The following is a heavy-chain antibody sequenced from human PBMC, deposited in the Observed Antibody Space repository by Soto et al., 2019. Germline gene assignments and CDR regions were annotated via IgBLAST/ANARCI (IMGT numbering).Heavy chain of an antibody. CDR2: INGDGASL. J-gene: IGHJ6*02. D-gene: IGHD3-10*01. V-gene: IGHV3-74*03. CDR3: AREGSLGLDV. Sequence: PGGSLRLACSVSGFIVSSFCMHWVRQGPGKGLEWVSRINGDGASLAYAESVKGRFSISRDNVKDTLHLQMNSLGVDDTAVYFFAREGSLGLDVWGRGTTVTVSS. CDR1: GFIVSSFC.